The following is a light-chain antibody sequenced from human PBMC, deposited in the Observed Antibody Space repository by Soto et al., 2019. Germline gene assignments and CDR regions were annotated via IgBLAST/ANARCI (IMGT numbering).Light chain of an antibody. Sequence: EIVLTQSPATLSLSPGERATLSCRASQSVSRYLAWYQQKPGQAPRLLIYGASSRATGIPDRFSGSGSGTDFTLTISRLEPEDFAVYYCQQYGSSPQTFGQGTKV. CDR1: QSVSRY. V-gene: IGKV3-20*01. CDR2: GAS. CDR3: QQYGSSPQT. J-gene: IGKJ1*01.